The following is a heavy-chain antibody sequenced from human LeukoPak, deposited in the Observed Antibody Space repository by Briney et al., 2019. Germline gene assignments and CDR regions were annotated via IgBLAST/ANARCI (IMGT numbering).Heavy chain of an antibody. CDR3: ARERVRQQLVYYYYYGMDV. CDR1: GYTFTGYY. D-gene: IGHD6-13*01. CDR2: INPNSGGT. J-gene: IGHJ6*02. Sequence: GASVKVSCKASGYTFTGYYMHWVRQAPGQGLEWMGWINPNSGGTNYAQKFQGRVTMTRDTSISTAYMELSRLRSDDTAVYHCARERVRQQLVYYYYYGMDVWGQGTTVTVSS. V-gene: IGHV1-2*02.